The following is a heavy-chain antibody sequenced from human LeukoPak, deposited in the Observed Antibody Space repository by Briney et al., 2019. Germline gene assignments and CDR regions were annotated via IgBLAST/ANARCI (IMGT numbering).Heavy chain of an antibody. CDR1: GGSISSYY. J-gene: IGHJ3*02. D-gene: IGHD2-2*01. V-gene: IGHV4-59*01. CDR2: IYYSGST. Sequence: SETLSLTCTVSGGSISSYYWSWIRQPPGKGLEWIGYIYYSGSTNYNPSLKSRVTISVDTSKNQFSLKLSSVTAADTAVYYCARVCSSTSCYYAFDIWGQRTMVTVSS. CDR3: ARVCSSTSCYYAFDI.